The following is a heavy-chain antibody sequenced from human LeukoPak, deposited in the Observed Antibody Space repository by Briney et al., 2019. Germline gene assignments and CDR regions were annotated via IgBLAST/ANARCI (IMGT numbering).Heavy chain of an antibody. Sequence: GGSLRLSCAASGFTFDDYAMHWVRHAPGKGLEWVSGISWNSGSIGYADSVKGRITISRDNAKNSLYLQMNSLRAEDTALYYCAKVRGYSYGPFDYWGQGTLVTVSS. CDR1: GFTFDDYA. CDR2: ISWNSGSI. V-gene: IGHV3-9*01. CDR3: AKVRGYSYGPFDY. D-gene: IGHD5-18*01. J-gene: IGHJ4*02.